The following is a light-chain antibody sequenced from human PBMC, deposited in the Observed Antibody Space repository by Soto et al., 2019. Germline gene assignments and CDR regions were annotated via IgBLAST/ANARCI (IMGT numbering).Light chain of an antibody. CDR1: QTISSW. CDR2: DAS. Sequence: IHMTHSPSTLSASVLYRVTITFRASQTISSWLARYQQKPGKAPELLIYDASTLESGVPSRFSGSGSGTEFSLTISSLQPDDFATFYCQQYSSFSRTFGQGTKVDIK. V-gene: IGKV1-5*01. CDR3: QQYSSFSRT. J-gene: IGKJ1*01.